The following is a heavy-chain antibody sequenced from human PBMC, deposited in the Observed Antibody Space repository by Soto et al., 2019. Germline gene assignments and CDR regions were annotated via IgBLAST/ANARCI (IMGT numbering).Heavy chain of an antibody. D-gene: IGHD6-19*01. CDR2: IYYSGST. J-gene: IGHJ4*02. V-gene: IGHV4-39*01. CDR3: ARGQWLVGFDY. CDR1: GGSISSSSYY. Sequence: QLQLQESGPGLVKPSETLSLTCTVSGGSISSSSYYWGWIRQPAGKGLEWIGSIYYSGSTYYNPSLKSRVTISVDTSKNQFSLKLSSVTAADTAVYYCARGQWLVGFDYWGQGTLVTVSS.